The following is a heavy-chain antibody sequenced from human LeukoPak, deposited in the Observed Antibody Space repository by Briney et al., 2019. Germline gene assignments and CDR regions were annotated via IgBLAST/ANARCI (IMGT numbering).Heavy chain of an antibody. V-gene: IGHV4-34*01. Sequence: NSGGCLRLSCAASGFTFSSYAMSWIRQPPGKGLEWIGEINHSGSTNYNPSLKSRVTISVDTSKNQFSLKLSSVTAADTAVYYCGRRGPLLVSVSRYKGSPDYWGQGTLVTVSS. CDR3: GRRGPLLVSVSRYKGSPDY. J-gene: IGHJ4*02. CDR1: GFTFSSYA. CDR2: INHSGST. D-gene: IGHD1-1*01.